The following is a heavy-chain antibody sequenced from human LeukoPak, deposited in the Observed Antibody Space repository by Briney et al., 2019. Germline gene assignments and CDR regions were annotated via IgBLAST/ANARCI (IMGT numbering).Heavy chain of an antibody. J-gene: IGHJ3*02. D-gene: IGHD2-2*01. Sequence: GGSLRLSCEASGFTFSSHEMNWVRQAPGKGLEWVSYISSSSSTIYYADSVKGRFTISRDNAKNSLYLQMNSLRAEDTAVYYCARKDIVVVPAAGEDAFDIWGQGTMVTVSS. CDR3: ARKDIVVVPAAGEDAFDI. V-gene: IGHV3-48*03. CDR1: GFTFSSHE. CDR2: ISSSSSTI.